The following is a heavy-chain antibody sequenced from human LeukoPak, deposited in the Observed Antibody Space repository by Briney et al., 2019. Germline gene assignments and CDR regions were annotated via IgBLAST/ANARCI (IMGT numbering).Heavy chain of an antibody. CDR1: GGTFSSYA. D-gene: IGHD6-19*01. V-gene: IGHV1-69*05. J-gene: IGHJ4*02. CDR3: ARERDSSGWYLGYIDY. CDR2: IIPIFGTA. Sequence: GASVKVSCKASGGTFSSYAISWLRRAPGQGLEWMGRIIPIFGTANYAQKFQGRVTITTDESTSTAYMELSSLRSEDTAVYYCARERDSSGWYLGYIDYWGQGTLVTVSS.